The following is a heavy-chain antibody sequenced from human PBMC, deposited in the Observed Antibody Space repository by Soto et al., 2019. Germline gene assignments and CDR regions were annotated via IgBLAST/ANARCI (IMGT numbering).Heavy chain of an antibody. CDR2: TYYRSKWYN. CDR1: GDSVSSNSAA. V-gene: IGHV6-1*01. CDR3: ASMILIAVAGKKVGWFDP. D-gene: IGHD6-19*01. J-gene: IGHJ5*02. Sequence: SPTLSLTCAISGDSVSSNSAAWNWIRQSPSRGLEWLGRTYYRSKWYNDYAVSVKSRITINPDTSKNQFSLQLNSVTPEDTAVYYCASMILIAVAGKKVGWFDPWGQGTLVTVSS.